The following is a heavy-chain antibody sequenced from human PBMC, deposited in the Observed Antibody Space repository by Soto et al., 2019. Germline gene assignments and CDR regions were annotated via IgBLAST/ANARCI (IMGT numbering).Heavy chain of an antibody. Sequence: PGGSLRLSCAASGFTFSSYAMSWVRQAPGKGLEWVSAITGSGGDTYYADSVKGRFTISRDHSKNTLYLQMSSLRAEDTALYFCAKGSDSTRPYYFDCWGQGTLVTVSS. CDR2: ITGSGGDT. CDR3: AKGSDSTRPYYFDC. J-gene: IGHJ4*02. D-gene: IGHD6-6*01. V-gene: IGHV3-23*01. CDR1: GFTFSSYA.